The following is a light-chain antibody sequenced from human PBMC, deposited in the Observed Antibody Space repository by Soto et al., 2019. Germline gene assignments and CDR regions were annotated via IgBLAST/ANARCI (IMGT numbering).Light chain of an antibody. J-gene: IGKJ2*01. CDR3: QQYGDWPPET. CDR1: QSVSRN. CDR2: GAS. Sequence: EVVLTQSPATLSVSPGDRATLSCRASQSVSRNLAWYQQKPGQAPRLFIYGASTRATGVPARFSGSGSATEFTLSISSLQSEDVAVYYCQQYGDWPPETFGQGTKLEI. V-gene: IGKV3-15*01.